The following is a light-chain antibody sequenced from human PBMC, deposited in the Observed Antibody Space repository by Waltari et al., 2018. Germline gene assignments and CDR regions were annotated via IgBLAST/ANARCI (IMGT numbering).Light chain of an antibody. J-gene: IGLJ1*01. CDR3: AAWDDSLNGFYV. V-gene: IGLV1-44*01. Sequence: QSVLTQPPSASGTPGQRVTISCSGSRSNIGGNSVTCYQQLPGTAPKLLIYSNNQRPSGVPDRFSGSKSGTSASLAISGLQSEDEADYYCAAWDDSLNGFYVFGTGTRVTVL. CDR2: SNN. CDR1: RSNIGGNS.